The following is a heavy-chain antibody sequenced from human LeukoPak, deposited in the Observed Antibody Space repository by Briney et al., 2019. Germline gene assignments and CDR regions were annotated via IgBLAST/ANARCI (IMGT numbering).Heavy chain of an antibody. CDR1: GFTFSNYA. Sequence: GGSLRLSCAASGFTFSNYAMSWVRQAPGKGLAWVSSFSGSGGSTYYADSVKGRFTISRDNSKNTLYLQMNSLRAEDTAVYYCAKDLPLVVVAATEYSQHWGQGTLVTVSS. J-gene: IGHJ1*01. CDR2: FSGSGGST. V-gene: IGHV3-23*01. CDR3: AKDLPLVVVAATEYSQH. D-gene: IGHD2-15*01.